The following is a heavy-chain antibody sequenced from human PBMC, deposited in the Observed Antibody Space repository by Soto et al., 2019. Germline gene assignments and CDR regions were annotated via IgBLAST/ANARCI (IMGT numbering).Heavy chain of an antibody. V-gene: IGHV4-59*01. CDR1: GDSMTGAN. CDR3: TRARYGDHFDS. J-gene: IGHJ4*02. Sequence: PSETLSITCSVSGDSMTGANWGWFRQSPEKGLEWIGYIDYSGSTNYNPSLRSRITITIDTSSNQFSLNLASVTAADAAVYYCTRARYGDHFDSWGQGTLVTVSS. D-gene: IGHD4-17*01. CDR2: IDYSGST.